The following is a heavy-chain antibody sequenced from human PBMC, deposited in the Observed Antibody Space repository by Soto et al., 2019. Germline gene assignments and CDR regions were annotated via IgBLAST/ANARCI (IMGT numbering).Heavy chain of an antibody. J-gene: IGHJ6*02. D-gene: IGHD6-6*01. CDR3: ARGLWVEEYSTSPDYCYGMDV. CDR2: TYYRSKWYN. V-gene: IGHV6-1*01. Sequence: SQTLSLTCAISGDSVSSNSAAWNWIRQSPSRGLEWLGRTYYRSKWYNDYAVSVKSRITINPDTSKNQFSLQLNSVTPEDTAVYYCARGLWVEEYSTSPDYCYGMDVWGQGTTVTVAS. CDR1: GDSVSSNSAA.